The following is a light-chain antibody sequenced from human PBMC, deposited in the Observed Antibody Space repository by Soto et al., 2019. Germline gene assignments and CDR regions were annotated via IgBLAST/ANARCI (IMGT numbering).Light chain of an antibody. Sequence: SYELTQPPSVSVAPGKTARITCGGNNIGSKSVHWYQQKPGQAPVLVIYYDSDRPSGIPERFSGSNSGNTATLTISRVEAGYEADYYCQVWDSSSDHHVVFGGGTKLTVL. CDR1: NIGSKS. CDR2: YDS. J-gene: IGLJ2*01. V-gene: IGLV3-21*04. CDR3: QVWDSSSDHHVV.